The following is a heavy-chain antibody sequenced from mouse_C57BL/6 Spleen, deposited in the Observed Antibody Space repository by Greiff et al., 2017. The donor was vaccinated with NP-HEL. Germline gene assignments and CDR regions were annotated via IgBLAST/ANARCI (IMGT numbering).Heavy chain of an antibody. Sequence: VQLQQSGAELVKPGASVKMSCKASGYTFTSYWITWVKQRPGQGLEWIGDIYPGSGSTNYNEKFKSKATLTVDTSSSTAYMQLSSLTSEDSAVYYCARGYDYSYAMDYWGQGTSVTVSS. D-gene: IGHD2-4*01. CDR3: ARGYDYSYAMDY. CDR2: IYPGSGST. CDR1: GYTFTSYW. V-gene: IGHV1-55*01. J-gene: IGHJ4*01.